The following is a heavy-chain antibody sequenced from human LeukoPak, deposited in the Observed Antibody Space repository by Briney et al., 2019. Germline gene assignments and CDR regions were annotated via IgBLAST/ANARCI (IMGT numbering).Heavy chain of an antibody. J-gene: IGHJ4*02. CDR1: GFSFSDCR. V-gene: IGHV3-7*03. D-gene: IGHD3-22*01. Sequence: GGSLRLSCVASGFSFSDCRMMWVRQAPGKGLECVANINEDGGEKYYVDSVKGRFTISRDNNKNSIYLYMKRQRVEDTAMYYCVRKYYYNYSGHQALAYWGQGSPVTVSP. CDR2: INEDGGEK. CDR3: VRKYYYNYSGHQALAY.